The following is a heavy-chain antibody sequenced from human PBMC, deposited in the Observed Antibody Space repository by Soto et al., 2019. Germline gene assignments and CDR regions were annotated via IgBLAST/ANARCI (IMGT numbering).Heavy chain of an antibody. D-gene: IGHD2-2*01. CDR3: ARDRSRRYCSSTRCPSLFDY. CDR2: INPSGGST. V-gene: IGHV1-46*03. CDR1: GYTFTSYY. J-gene: IGHJ4*02. Sequence: ASVKVSCKASGYTFTSYYMHWVRQAPGQGLEWMGIINPSGGSTSYAQKFQGRVTMTRDTSTSTVYMELSSLRSEDTAVYYCARDRSRRYCSSTRCPSLFDYWGQGTLVTVSS.